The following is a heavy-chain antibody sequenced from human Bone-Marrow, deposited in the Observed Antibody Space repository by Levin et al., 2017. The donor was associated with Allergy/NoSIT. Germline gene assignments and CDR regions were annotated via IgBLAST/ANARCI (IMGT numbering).Heavy chain of an antibody. J-gene: IGHJ5*02. CDR2: IYHTGFS. D-gene: IGHD2-15*01. CDR1: GGSFSSYY. Sequence: SETLSLTCAVYGGSFSSYYWSWIRQPPGTGLEWIGEIYHTGFSNYNPSLKSRVTISVDTSKNQFSLKLRSVTAADTAVYYCARVLRGFCSGGSCHSDGFDPWGQGTLVTVSS. CDR3: ARVLRGFCSGGSCHSDGFDP. V-gene: IGHV4-34*01.